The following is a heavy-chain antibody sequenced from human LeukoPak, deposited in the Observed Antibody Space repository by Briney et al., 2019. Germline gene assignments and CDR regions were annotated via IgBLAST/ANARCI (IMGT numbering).Heavy chain of an antibody. V-gene: IGHV3-30*02. J-gene: IGHJ4*02. CDR3: ARAAGEWSRFSPADS. D-gene: IGHD3-16*01. CDR2: IRYDGSNK. Sequence: GGSLRLSCAASGFTFSSYGMHWVRQAPGKGLEGVAFIRYDGSNKYYADSVKGRFTISRDNSKNTLSLQMNSLRAEDTAVYYCARAAGEWSRFSPADSWGQGTLVTVSS. CDR1: GFTFSSYG.